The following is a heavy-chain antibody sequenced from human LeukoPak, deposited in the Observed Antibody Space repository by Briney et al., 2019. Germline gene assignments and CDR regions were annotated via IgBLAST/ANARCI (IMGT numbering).Heavy chain of an antibody. CDR1: GFTFSSYG. J-gene: IGHJ5*02. CDR3: AKDRCSGGSCYPNWFDP. Sequence: GGTLRLSCAASGFTFSSYGMSWVRQAPGKGLEWVSAISGSGGSTYYADSVKGRFTISRDNSKNTLYLQMNSLRAEDTAVYYCAKDRCSGGSCYPNWFDPWGQGTLVTVSS. CDR2: ISGSGGST. V-gene: IGHV3-23*01. D-gene: IGHD2-15*01.